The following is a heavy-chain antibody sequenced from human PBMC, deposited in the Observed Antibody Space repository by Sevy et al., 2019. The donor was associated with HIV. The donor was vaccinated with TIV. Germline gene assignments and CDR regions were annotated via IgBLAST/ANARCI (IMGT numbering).Heavy chain of an antibody. J-gene: IGHJ6*02. Sequence: SETLSLTCTVSGYSISSGYYWGWIRQPPGKGLEWIGSIYHSGSTYYNPSLKSRVTISVDTSKNQFSLKLSSVTAEDTAMYYCARTSRFLEWLLPGGPDYGMDVWGQGTTVTVSS. CDR3: ARTSRFLEWLLPGGPDYGMDV. CDR2: IYHSGST. V-gene: IGHV4-38-2*02. CDR1: GYSISSGYY. D-gene: IGHD3-3*01.